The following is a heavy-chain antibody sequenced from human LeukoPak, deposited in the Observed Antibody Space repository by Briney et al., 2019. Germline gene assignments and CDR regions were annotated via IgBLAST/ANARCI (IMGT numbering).Heavy chain of an antibody. Sequence: QSGGSLRLSCAASGFTVSSNYMTWVRQAPGKGLEWVANIKQDGSEKYYVDSVKGRFTISRDNAKNSLYLQMNSLRAEDTAVYYCARGPPATCGGDCYGHFDYWGQGTLVTVSS. J-gene: IGHJ4*02. CDR2: IKQDGSEK. CDR3: ARGPPATCGGDCYGHFDY. D-gene: IGHD2-21*02. V-gene: IGHV3-7*03. CDR1: GFTVSSNY.